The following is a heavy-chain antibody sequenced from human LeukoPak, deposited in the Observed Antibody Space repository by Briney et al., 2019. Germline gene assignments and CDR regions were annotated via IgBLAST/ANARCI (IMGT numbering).Heavy chain of an antibody. CDR3: ARLGYYGSGSYRDAFDI. J-gene: IGHJ3*02. D-gene: IGHD3-10*01. Sequence: SETLSLTCSVSGGSISSYYWSWIREPPGKGLEWVGYIYYSGSTNYTPSPKSRVTISVDTSKNQFSLKLSSVTAADTAVYYCARLGYYGSGSYRDAFDIWGQGTMVTVSS. CDR1: GGSISSYY. V-gene: IGHV4-59*08. CDR2: IYYSGST.